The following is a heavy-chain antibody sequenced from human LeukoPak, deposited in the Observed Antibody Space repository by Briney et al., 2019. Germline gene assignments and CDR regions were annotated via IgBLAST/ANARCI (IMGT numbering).Heavy chain of an antibody. CDR3: ARARHYYDSSGYYDFDY. CDR2: IYHSGST. CDR1: GGSISSYY. Sequence: PSETLSLTCTVSGGSISSYYWSWIRQPPGKGLEWIGSIYHSGSTYYNPSLKSRVTISVDTSKNQFSLKLSSVTAADTAVYYCARARHYYDSSGYYDFDYWGQGTLVTVSS. D-gene: IGHD3-22*01. J-gene: IGHJ4*02. V-gene: IGHV4-38-2*02.